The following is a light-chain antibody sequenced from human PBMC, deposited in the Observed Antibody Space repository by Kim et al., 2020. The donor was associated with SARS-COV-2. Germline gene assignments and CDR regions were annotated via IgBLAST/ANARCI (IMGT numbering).Light chain of an antibody. CDR1: QSVSSN. V-gene: IGKV3-15*01. J-gene: IGKJ1*01. CDR3: QQYNNWPLT. CDR2: GAS. Sequence: EIVMTQSPANLSVSPGERATLSCRASQSVSSNLAWYQQKPGQAPRLLIYGASTRATGLPARFSGSGSGTEFTLTISSLQSEDFAVYYCQQYNNWPLTFGQGTKVDIK.